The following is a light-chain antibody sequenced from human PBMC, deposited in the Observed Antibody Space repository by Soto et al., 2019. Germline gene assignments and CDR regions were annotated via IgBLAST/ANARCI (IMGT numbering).Light chain of an antibody. CDR2: GAS. CDR3: QQYDNLPLT. V-gene: IGKV3-15*01. CDR1: QSVSSN. J-gene: IGKJ3*01. Sequence: EIVMTQSPATLPVSPGERATLSCRASQSVSSNLAWYQQKPGQAPRLLIYGASTRATGIPARFSGSGSGTEFTLTINSLQSEDFAVYFCQQYDNLPLTFGPGTKVDIK.